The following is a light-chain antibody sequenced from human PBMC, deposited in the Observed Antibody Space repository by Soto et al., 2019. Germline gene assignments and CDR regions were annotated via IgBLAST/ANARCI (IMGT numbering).Light chain of an antibody. V-gene: IGKV3-11*01. CDR2: DAS. CDR1: QSVSSY. Sequence: EIVLTQSPATLSLSPGERATLYCRASQSVSSYLAWYQQKPGQAPRLLIYDASNRATGIPARFSGSGSGTDFTLTISSLEPEDFAVYYCQQRSKWPPLTFGGGTKVDIK. CDR3: QQRSKWPPLT. J-gene: IGKJ4*01.